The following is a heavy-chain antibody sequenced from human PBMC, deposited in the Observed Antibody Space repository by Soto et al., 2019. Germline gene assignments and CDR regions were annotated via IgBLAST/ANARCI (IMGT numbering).Heavy chain of an antibody. Sequence: PSETLSLTCTVSGGSMISYYWSWIRQPPGRGLEWIGFIYYAGSTKYNPSLNSRVIISVDRSKNQFSLKVRSVTAADTAVYYCDRETYGDYVGYFDPWGQGIQVTVSS. V-gene: IGHV4-59*12. CDR2: IYYAGST. J-gene: IGHJ5*02. CDR3: DRETYGDYVGYFDP. D-gene: IGHD4-17*01. CDR1: GGSMISYY.